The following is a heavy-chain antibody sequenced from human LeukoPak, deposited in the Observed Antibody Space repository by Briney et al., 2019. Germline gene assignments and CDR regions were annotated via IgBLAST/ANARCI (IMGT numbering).Heavy chain of an antibody. CDR3: VRYCSSTSCYRTAFDI. D-gene: IGHD2-2*01. Sequence: GGSLRLSCAASGFTFSDHYMDWVRQAPGNGLEWVGRTRNKANSYTTEYAASVKGRFTISRDDSKNSLYLQMNSLKTEDTAVYYCVRYCSSTSCYRTAFDIWGQGTMVTVSS. CDR1: GFTFSDHY. V-gene: IGHV3-72*01. CDR2: TRNKANSYTT. J-gene: IGHJ3*02.